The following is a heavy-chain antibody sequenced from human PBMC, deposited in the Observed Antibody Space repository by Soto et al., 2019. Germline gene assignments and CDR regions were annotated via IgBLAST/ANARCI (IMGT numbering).Heavy chain of an antibody. CDR1: GYGFTSYW. J-gene: IGHJ6*02. CDR3: ARHKGGEGSGSYYPKGYYYYGRDG. V-gene: IGHV5-51*01. Sequence: GELLMISCQGSGYGFTSYWIGWVRPMTGKGLEWMGIIYPGDSDTRYSPSFQGQVTISADKSISTAYLQWSSLKASDTAMYYCARHKGGEGSGSYYPKGYYYYGRDGWGQGTTVTVS. CDR2: IYPGDSDT. D-gene: IGHD3-10*01.